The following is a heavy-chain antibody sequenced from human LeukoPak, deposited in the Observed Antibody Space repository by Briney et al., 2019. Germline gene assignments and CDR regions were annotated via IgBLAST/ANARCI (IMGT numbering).Heavy chain of an antibody. CDR2: ISYDGSNK. V-gene: IGHV3-30-3*01. Sequence: PGGSLRLSCAASGFTFSSYAMHWVRQAPGKGLEWVAVISYDGSNKYYADSVKGRFTISRDNSKNTLYLQMNSLRAEDTAVYYCATGPYYYDSSGYLPSGYWGQGTLVTVSS. CDR1: GFTFSSYA. J-gene: IGHJ4*02. D-gene: IGHD3-22*01. CDR3: ATGPYYYDSSGYLPSGY.